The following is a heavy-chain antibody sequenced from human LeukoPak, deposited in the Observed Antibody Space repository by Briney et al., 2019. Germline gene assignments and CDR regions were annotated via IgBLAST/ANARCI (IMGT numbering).Heavy chain of an antibody. CDR1: GGSFSGYY. V-gene: IGHV4-34*01. CDR3: ARANDYGDGPFDY. D-gene: IGHD4-17*01. CDR2: INHSGST. J-gene: IGHJ4*02. Sequence: PSETLSLTCAVYGGSFSGYYWSWIRQPPGKGLEWIGEINHSGSTNYNPSLKSRVTISVDTSKNQFSLKLSSVTAADTAVYYCARANDYGDGPFDYWGQGTLVTVSS.